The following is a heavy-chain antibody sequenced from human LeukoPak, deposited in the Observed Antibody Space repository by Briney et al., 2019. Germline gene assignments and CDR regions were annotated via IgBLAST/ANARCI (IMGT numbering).Heavy chain of an antibody. CDR1: GYTFTSYG. V-gene: IGHV1-18*01. J-gene: IGHJ4*02. Sequence: ASVKVSCKAPGYTFTSYGITGVRQAPGQGLEWMGWICAYNGDTNYAQKLQGRVTMTTDTSTSTAYMELRSLRSDDTAVYFCARGGAGGVTTVDYWGQGTLVTVSS. D-gene: IGHD3-16*01. CDR3: ARGGAGGVTTVDY. CDR2: ICAYNGDT.